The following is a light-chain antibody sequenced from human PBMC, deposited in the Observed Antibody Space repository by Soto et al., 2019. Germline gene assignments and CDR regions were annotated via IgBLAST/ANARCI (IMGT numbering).Light chain of an antibody. V-gene: IGKV1-5*01. CDR1: QHIASW. CDR2: DAS. CDR3: QQYHSFSYT. Sequence: DIQMTQSPSTLSASVGDRVTVTCRASQHIASWLAWYQQKPGKAPKLLIYDASYLESGVPSRFSGSGSGTEFTLIISSLQPDDFATYYCQQYHSFSYTFGQGTKLEIK. J-gene: IGKJ2*01.